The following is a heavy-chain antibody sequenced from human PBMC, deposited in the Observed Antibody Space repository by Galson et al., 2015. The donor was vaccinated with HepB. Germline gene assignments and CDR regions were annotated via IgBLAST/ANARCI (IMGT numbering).Heavy chain of an antibody. CDR3: ARRKEGP. J-gene: IGHJ5*02. V-gene: IGHV5-51*01. Sequence: QSGAEVKKPGESLKISCQGSRYSFTNYWIAWVRQMPGKGLEWMGIIYPTNSEIRYSPSFQGQVTISADTSISTAYLQWDSLKASDTAMYFCARRKEGPWGQGTLVTVSS. CDR1: RYSFTNYW. CDR2: IYPTNSEI.